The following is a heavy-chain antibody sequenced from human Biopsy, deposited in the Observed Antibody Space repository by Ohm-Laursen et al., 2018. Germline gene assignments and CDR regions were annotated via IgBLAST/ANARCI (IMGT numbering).Heavy chain of an antibody. CDR2: ISYDGSGE. CDR1: GFTFSSYG. Sequence: SSLRLSCAASGFTFSSYGMHWVRQAPGKGLEWAAVISYDGSGEYYADSLQGRFIISRDNPKNTVDLQMNSLRAEDTAVYFCARDGKRWDYSTYFSWHFDLWGRGTLVTVSS. V-gene: IGHV3-30*03. J-gene: IGHJ2*01. D-gene: IGHD4-11*01. CDR3: ARDGKRWDYSTYFSWHFDL.